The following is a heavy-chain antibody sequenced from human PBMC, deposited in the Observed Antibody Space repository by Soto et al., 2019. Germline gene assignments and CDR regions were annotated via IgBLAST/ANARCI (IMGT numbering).Heavy chain of an antibody. D-gene: IGHD5-18*01. CDR3: ATDSKNVDTAMATFDY. V-gene: IGHV1-18*01. J-gene: IGHJ4*02. CDR1: GYTFTSYG. CDR2: ISAYNGNT. Sequence: GASVKVSCKASGYTFTSYGISWVRQAPGQGLEWMGWISAYNGNTNYAQKLQGRVTMTTDTSTSTAYMELSSLRSEDTAVYYCATDSKNVDTAMATFDYWGQGTLVTVSS.